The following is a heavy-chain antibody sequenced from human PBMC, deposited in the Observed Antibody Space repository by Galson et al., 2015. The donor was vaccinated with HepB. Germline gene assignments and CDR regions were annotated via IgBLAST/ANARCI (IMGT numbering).Heavy chain of an antibody. Sequence: QSGAEVKKPGESLRISCKGSGYSFTSYWISWVRQMPGKGLEWMGRIDPSDSYTNYSPSFQGHVTISADKSISTAYLQWSSLKASDTAMYYCARHALTMVRGVITWDAFDIWGQGTMVTVSS. CDR1: GYSFTSYW. J-gene: IGHJ3*02. CDR2: IDPSDSYT. CDR3: ARHALTMVRGVITWDAFDI. V-gene: IGHV5-10-1*01. D-gene: IGHD3-10*01.